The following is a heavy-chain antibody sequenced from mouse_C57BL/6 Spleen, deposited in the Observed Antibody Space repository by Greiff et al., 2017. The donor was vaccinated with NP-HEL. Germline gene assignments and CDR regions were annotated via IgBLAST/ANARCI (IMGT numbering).Heavy chain of an antibody. Sequence: EVKLMESGGGLVKPGGSLKLSCAASGFTFSDYGMHWVRQAPEKGLEWVAYISSGSSTIYYADTVKGRFTISRDNAKNTLFLQMTSLRSEDTAMYYCTRYGNHFDYWGQGTTLTVSS. J-gene: IGHJ2*01. CDR3: TRYGNHFDY. D-gene: IGHD2-1*01. CDR1: GFTFSDYG. V-gene: IGHV5-17*01. CDR2: ISSGSSTI.